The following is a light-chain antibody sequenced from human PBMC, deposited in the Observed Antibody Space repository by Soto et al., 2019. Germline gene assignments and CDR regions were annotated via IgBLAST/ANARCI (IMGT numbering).Light chain of an antibody. Sequence: EIVMTQSPATLSVSPGERVTLSCRASQSVSSDLAWYQQKPGQAPRLLIYSASTRATGFPARFSGSGSGTAFTLTISSLQSEDSAVYYCQQYTDWPLTFGGGTKVEIK. V-gene: IGKV3-15*01. CDR2: SAS. J-gene: IGKJ4*01. CDR3: QQYTDWPLT. CDR1: QSVSSD.